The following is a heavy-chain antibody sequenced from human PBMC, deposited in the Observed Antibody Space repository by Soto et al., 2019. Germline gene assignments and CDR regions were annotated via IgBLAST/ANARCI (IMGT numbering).Heavy chain of an antibody. J-gene: IGHJ4*02. D-gene: IGHD2-21*02. CDR2: INAGNGNT. V-gene: IGHV1-3*01. Sequence: ASVKVSCKASGYTFTSYAMHWVRQAPGQRLEWMGWINAGNGNTKYSQKFQGSVTITRDTSASTAYMELSSLRAEDTAVYYCARDRDVVVTAYCDYWGQGTLVTVSS. CDR3: ARDRDVVVTAYCDY. CDR1: GYTFTSYA.